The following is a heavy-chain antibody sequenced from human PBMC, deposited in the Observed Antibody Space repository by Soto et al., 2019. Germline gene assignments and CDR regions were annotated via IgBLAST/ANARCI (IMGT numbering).Heavy chain of an antibody. Sequence: QVQLVQSGAEVKKPGSSVKVSCKASGGTFSSYAISWVRQTPGQGLEWMGGIIPIFGTTNYAQKFQGRVTITADESTSTAYMELSSLRSEDTAVYYCARELLWFGELTMVYYYYYGMDVWGQGTTVTVSS. D-gene: IGHD3-10*01. CDR3: ARELLWFGELTMVYYYYYGMDV. J-gene: IGHJ6*02. V-gene: IGHV1-69*01. CDR1: GGTFSSYA. CDR2: IIPIFGTT.